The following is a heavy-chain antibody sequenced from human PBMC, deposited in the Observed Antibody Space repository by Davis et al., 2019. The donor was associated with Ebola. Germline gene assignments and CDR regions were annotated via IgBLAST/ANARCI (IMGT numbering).Heavy chain of an antibody. CDR3: TSQTTVTDY. J-gene: IGHJ4*02. D-gene: IGHD4-17*01. Sequence: PGGSLRLSCAASGFTFSGSAMHWVRQASGKGLEWVGRIRSKANSYATAYAVSVKGRFTISRDDSKNTAYLQMNSLKTEDTAVYYCTSQTTVTDYWGQGTLVTVSS. CDR1: GFTFSGSA. V-gene: IGHV3-73*01. CDR2: IRSKANSYAT.